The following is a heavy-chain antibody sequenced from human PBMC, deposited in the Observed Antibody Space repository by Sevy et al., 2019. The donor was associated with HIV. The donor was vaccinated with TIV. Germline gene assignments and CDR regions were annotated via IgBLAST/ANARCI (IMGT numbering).Heavy chain of an antibody. D-gene: IGHD1-26*01. Sequence: SESLSLTCTVSGGSISSYYWSWIRQPAGKGLEWIGRIYTSWSTNYNPSLKSRVTMSVDTSKNQFSLKLSSVTAADTAVYYCASAEVGRGAFDIWGQGTMVTVSS. CDR1: GGSISSYY. V-gene: IGHV4-4*07. J-gene: IGHJ3*02. CDR2: IYTSWST. CDR3: ASAEVGRGAFDI.